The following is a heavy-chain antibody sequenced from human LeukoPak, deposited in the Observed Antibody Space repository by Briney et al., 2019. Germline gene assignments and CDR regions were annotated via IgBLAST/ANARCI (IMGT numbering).Heavy chain of an antibody. CDR2: TYYRSKWYN. CDR1: GDSVSSNSAA. Sequence: SQTLSLTCAISGDSVSSNSAAWNWTRQSPSRGLEWLGRTYYRSKWYNDYAVSVKSRITINPDTSKNQFSLQLNSVTPEDTAVYYRALERKDFDYWGQGTLVTVSS. J-gene: IGHJ4*02. V-gene: IGHV6-1*01. CDR3: ALERKDFDY. D-gene: IGHD1-1*01.